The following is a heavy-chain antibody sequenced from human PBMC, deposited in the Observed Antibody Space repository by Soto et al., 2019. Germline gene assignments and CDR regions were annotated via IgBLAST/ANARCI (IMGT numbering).Heavy chain of an antibody. D-gene: IGHD6-19*01. CDR3: ASLYSSGWYMNDSALANFDY. J-gene: IGHJ4*02. V-gene: IGHV4-30-2*01. CDR2: IYHSGST. CDR1: GGSISSGGYS. Sequence: QLQLQESGSGLVKPSQTLSLTCAVPGGSISSGGYSWSWIRQPPGKGLEWIGYIYHSGSTYYNPSLKSRVTISVDRSKNQFSLKLSSVTAADTAVYYCASLYSSGWYMNDSALANFDYWGQGTLVTVSS.